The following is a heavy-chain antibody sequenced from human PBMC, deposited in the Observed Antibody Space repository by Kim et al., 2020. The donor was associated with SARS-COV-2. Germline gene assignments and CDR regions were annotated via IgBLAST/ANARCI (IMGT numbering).Heavy chain of an antibody. J-gene: IGHJ6*02. V-gene: IGHV1-69*01. D-gene: IGHD6-13*01. Sequence: KFQGRVTITADESTSTAYMELSSLRSEDTAVYYCARDLPTISGYSGMDVWGQGTTVTVSS. CDR3: ARDLPTISGYSGMDV.